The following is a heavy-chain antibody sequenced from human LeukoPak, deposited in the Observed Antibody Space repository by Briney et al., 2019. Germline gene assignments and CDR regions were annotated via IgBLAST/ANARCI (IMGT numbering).Heavy chain of an antibody. Sequence: SETLSLTCTVSGGSISSYYWSWIRQPPGKGLEWMGRIYTSGSTNYNPSLKSRVAMSVDTSKTQCSLKLSSVTAAETAVYYCAREAADSSGYRPFAYWGQGTLVTASS. CDR1: GGSISSYY. J-gene: IGHJ4*02. D-gene: IGHD3-22*01. CDR2: IYTSGST. CDR3: AREAADSSGYRPFAY. V-gene: IGHV4-4*07.